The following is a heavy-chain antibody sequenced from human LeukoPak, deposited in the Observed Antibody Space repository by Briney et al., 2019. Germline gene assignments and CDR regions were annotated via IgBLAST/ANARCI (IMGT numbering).Heavy chain of an antibody. CDR1: GFTFGVYV. CDR3: TRGKGDQGWY. Sequence: GGSLRLSCTASGFTFGVYVMSWVRQAPGKGLEWVGFIRSKAYGGTTEYAASVKGRFTISRDDSKSIAYLQMNSLKAEDTAVYYCTRGKGDQGWYWGQGTLVTVSS. D-gene: IGHD2-15*01. J-gene: IGHJ4*02. CDR2: IRSKAYGGTT. V-gene: IGHV3-49*04.